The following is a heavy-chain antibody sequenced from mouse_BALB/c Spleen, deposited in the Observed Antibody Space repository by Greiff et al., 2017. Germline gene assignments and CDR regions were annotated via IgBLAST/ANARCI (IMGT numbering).Heavy chain of an antibody. V-gene: IGHV1-14*01. CDR3: ARSDYDGGAWFAY. D-gene: IGHD2-4*01. Sequence: VQLQQPGPELVKPGASVKMSCKASGYTFPSYVMHWVKQKPGQGLEWIGYINPYNDGTKYIEKFKGKATLTSDKSSSTAYMELSSLTSEDSAVYYCARSDYDGGAWFAYWGQGTLVTVSA. CDR1: GYTFPSYV. CDR2: INPYNDGT. J-gene: IGHJ3*01.